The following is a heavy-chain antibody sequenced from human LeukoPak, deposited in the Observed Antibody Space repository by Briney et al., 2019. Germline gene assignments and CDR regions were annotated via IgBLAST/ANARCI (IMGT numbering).Heavy chain of an antibody. CDR1: GFTFSSYG. J-gene: IGHJ4*02. CDR2: IWYDGSNK. Sequence: GGSLRLSCAASGFTFSSYGMHWVRQAPGRGLEWVAVIWYDGSNKYYADSVKGRFTISRDNAKNSLYLQMNSLRAEDTAVYYCARELKGAEGYFDYWGQGTLVTVSS. CDR3: ARELKGAEGYFDY. V-gene: IGHV3-33*08. D-gene: IGHD1-26*01.